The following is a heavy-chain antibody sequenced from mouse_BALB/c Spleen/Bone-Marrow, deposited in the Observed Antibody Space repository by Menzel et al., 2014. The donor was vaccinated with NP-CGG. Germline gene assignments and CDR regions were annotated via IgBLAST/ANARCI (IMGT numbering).Heavy chain of an antibody. V-gene: IGHV5-17*02. J-gene: IGHJ4*01. CDR1: GFTFSSSG. CDR2: ISNGSSPI. Sequence: EVQGVESGAGLVQPGGSRKLSCAASGFTFSSSGMHWVRQAPEKGLEWVAYISNGSSPIYYADTVKGRFTISRDNPKNTLFLQMTSLRSEDTAMYYCARKGAMITHYYAMDYWGQGTSVTVSS. D-gene: IGHD2-4*01. CDR3: ARKGAMITHYYAMDY.